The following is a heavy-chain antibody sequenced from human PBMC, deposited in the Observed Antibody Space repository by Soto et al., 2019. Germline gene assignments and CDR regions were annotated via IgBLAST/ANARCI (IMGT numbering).Heavy chain of an antibody. CDR3: AKDIRAVLHAFDV. D-gene: IGHD3-10*01. CDR1: GFTFEDYG. CDR2: ISWNSGSI. J-gene: IGHJ3*01. V-gene: IGHV3-9*01. Sequence: DVQLVESGGGLVQPGGSLRLSCAASGFTFEDYGMHWVRLIPGKGLEWVSGISWNSGSIGYADSVEGRFTISRDNARNSLYLQMSSLRGGDTAFYYCAKDIRAVLHAFDVWGQGTLVAVSS.